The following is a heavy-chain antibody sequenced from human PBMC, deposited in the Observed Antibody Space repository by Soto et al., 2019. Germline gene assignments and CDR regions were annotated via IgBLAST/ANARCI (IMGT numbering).Heavy chain of an antibody. J-gene: IGHJ6*02. V-gene: IGHV3-30-3*01. CDR3: TRGKVWDGSGSYYKVDYYYYGMDV. CDR2: ISYDGSNK. Sequence: GGSLRLSCAASGFTFSSYAMHWVRQAPGKGLEWVAVISYDGSNKYYADSVKGRFTISRDNSKNTLYLQMNSLRAEDTALYYCTRGKVWDGSGSYYKVDYYYYGMDVWGQGTTVTVSS. D-gene: IGHD3-10*01. CDR1: GFTFSSYA.